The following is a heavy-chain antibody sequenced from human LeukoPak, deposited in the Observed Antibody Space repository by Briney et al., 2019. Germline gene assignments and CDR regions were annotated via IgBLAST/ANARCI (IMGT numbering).Heavy chain of an antibody. CDR2: IYYSGST. D-gene: IGHD5-12*01. CDR3: ARHGGLRGYYYGMDV. Sequence: SETLSLTCTVSGGSISSYYWSWIRQPPGKGLEWIGYIYYSGSTNYNPSLKSRVTISVDTSKNQFSLKLSSVTAADTAVYYCARHGGLRGYYYGMDVWGQGTTVTVSS. CDR1: GGSISSYY. V-gene: IGHV4-59*01. J-gene: IGHJ6*02.